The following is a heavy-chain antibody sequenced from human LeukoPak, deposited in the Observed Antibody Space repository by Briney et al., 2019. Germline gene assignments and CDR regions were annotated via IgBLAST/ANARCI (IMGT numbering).Heavy chain of an antibody. V-gene: IGHV4-30-2*01. CDR3: ARAPFYDSSGYSGFDY. CDR2: IYHSEST. J-gene: IGHJ4*02. Sequence: SETLSLTCTVSGGSISSGGYYWSWIRQPPGKGLEWIGNIYHSESTYYNPSLKSRVTISVDTSKNQFSLKLSSVTAADTAVYYCARAPFYDSSGYSGFDYWGQGTLVTVSS. D-gene: IGHD3-22*01. CDR1: GGSISSGGYY.